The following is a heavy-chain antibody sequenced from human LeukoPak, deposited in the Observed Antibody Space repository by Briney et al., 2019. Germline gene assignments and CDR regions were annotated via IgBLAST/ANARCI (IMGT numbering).Heavy chain of an antibody. J-gene: IGHJ4*02. CDR3: ARGGENYYDTNNYFDY. V-gene: IGHV4-31*03. D-gene: IGHD3-22*01. Sequence: SETLSLTCTVSGGSISSGAYYWTWFRQHPGKGLEWIGYIFYSGSTYYNPSLKSRVTISVDTSKNQFSLRLSSVTAADTAVYYCARGGENYYDTNNYFDYWGQGTLVTVSS. CDR1: GGSISSGAYY. CDR2: IFYSGST.